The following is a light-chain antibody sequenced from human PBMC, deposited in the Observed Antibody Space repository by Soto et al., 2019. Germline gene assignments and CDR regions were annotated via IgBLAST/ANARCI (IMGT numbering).Light chain of an antibody. CDR1: SSNIGSNT. V-gene: IGLV1-44*01. Sequence: QSVLTQPPSASGTPGQRVTISCSGSSSNIGSNTVNWYQQLPGTAPKLLIYSNNQRPSGVPDRFSGCKSGTSASLAISGLQSEDEADYYCAAWDDSLNGHYVFGTGTKVTVL. CDR2: SNN. CDR3: AAWDDSLNGHYV. J-gene: IGLJ1*01.